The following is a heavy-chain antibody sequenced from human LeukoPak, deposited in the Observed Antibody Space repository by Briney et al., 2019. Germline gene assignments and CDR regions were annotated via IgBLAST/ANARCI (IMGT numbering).Heavy chain of an antibody. CDR2: INHSGST. V-gene: IGHV4-34*01. CDR3: ARGTWIRPVDY. D-gene: IGHD5-12*01. CDR1: GGSFSGYY. Sequence: SETLSLTCAVYGGSFSGYYWSWIRQPPGKGLEWIGEINHSGSTNYNPSLKSRVTISVDTSKNQFSLKLSSVTAADTAVYYCARGTWIRPVDYWGQGTLVTVSS. J-gene: IGHJ4*02.